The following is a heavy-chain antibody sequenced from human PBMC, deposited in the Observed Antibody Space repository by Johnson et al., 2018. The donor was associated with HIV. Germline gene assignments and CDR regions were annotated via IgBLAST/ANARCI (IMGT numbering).Heavy chain of an antibody. Sequence: VQLVESGGGLVQPGGSLRLSCAASGFTFSSYWMSWVRQAPGKGLEWVANIKQDGSEKYYVDSVKGRFTISRDNAKNSLYLQMNSLRAEDTAVYYCARVGPGGGAIIPPSAFDIWGQGTMVTVSS. CDR3: ARVGPGGGAIIPPSAFDI. J-gene: IGHJ3*02. D-gene: IGHD3-10*01. CDR2: IKQDGSEK. CDR1: GFTFSSYW. V-gene: IGHV3-7*05.